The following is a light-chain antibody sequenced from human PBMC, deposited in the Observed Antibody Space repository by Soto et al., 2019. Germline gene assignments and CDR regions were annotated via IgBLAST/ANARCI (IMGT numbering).Light chain of an antibody. CDR3: QQSYRTPPIT. CDR1: QSISSY. J-gene: IGKJ5*01. Sequence: DIQMTQSPSSLSASVGDRVTITCRAIQSISSYLNWYQQKPGKAPKLLIDAASSLQSGVTSRFSGSGSGTDFTLTISSLQHEDFATYYCQQSYRTPPITFGQGTRLEIK. CDR2: AAS. V-gene: IGKV1-39*01.